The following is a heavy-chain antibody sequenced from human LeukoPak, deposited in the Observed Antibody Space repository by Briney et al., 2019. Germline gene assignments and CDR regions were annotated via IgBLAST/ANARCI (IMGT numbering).Heavy chain of an antibody. J-gene: IGHJ4*02. D-gene: IGHD3-22*01. Sequence: GGSLRLSCAASGFTLSDHYMSWIRQAPGKGLEWGSYICSSGSTIYYADSVKGRFTISRDNAKNSLYLQMNSLRAEDTAVYYCARAIRKTYYYDSSGYYFDYWGQGTLVTVSS. V-gene: IGHV3-11*01. CDR2: ICSSGSTI. CDR1: GFTLSDHY. CDR3: ARAIRKTYYYDSSGYYFDY.